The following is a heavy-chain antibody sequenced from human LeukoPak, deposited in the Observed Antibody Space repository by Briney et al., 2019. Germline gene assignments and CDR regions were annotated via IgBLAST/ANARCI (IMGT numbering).Heavy chain of an antibody. CDR3: ASIPGYSSSFDA. CDR1: GFTVSSNY. D-gene: IGHD6-13*01. J-gene: IGHJ4*02. V-gene: IGHV3-66*01. CDR2: IYSGGST. Sequence: GGSLRLSCAVSGFTVSSNYMSWVRQAPGKGLEWVSVIYSGGSTYYADSVKDRFTISRDNAKNSLYLQMNSLRAEDTAVYYCASIPGYSSSFDAWGQGTLVTVSS.